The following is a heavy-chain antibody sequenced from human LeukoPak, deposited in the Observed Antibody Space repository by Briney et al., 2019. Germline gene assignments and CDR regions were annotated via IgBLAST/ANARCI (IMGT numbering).Heavy chain of an antibody. Sequence: PSETLSLTCTVSSGSISSYYWSWIRQPPGKGLEWIGYIYHSGSTNYNPSLKSRVTISVDTSKNQFSLKLSSVTAADTAVYYCARLLSTDKDYWGQGTLVTVSS. CDR3: ARLLSTDKDY. V-gene: IGHV4-59*08. CDR2: IYHSGST. CDR1: SGSISSYY. J-gene: IGHJ4*02. D-gene: IGHD2-2*01.